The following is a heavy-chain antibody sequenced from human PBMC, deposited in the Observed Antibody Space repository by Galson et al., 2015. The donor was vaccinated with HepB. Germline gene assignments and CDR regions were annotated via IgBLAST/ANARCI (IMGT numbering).Heavy chain of an antibody. CDR1: GFTVRTNS. Sequence: SLRLSCAASGFTVRTNSMSWVRQAPGKGLEWVSVFYSGGSPYYADSVKGRFTISRVDSKNTLYLHMNSLRPEDPAVYYCATERSTSGGYYFDNWGQGTLVAVAS. D-gene: IGHD1-26*01. V-gene: IGHV3-66*02. J-gene: IGHJ4*02. CDR2: FYSGGSP. CDR3: ATERSTSGGYYFDN.